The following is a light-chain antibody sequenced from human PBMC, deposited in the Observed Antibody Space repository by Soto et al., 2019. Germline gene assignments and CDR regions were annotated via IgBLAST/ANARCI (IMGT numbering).Light chain of an antibody. J-gene: IGKJ5*01. V-gene: IGKV1-27*01. Sequence: DIQMTQSPSSLSASVGDRVTITCRASQGISNYLAWYQQKPGKVPKLLIYAASTLQSGVPSRFSGSGSGTDLTITISSLQPEDVATYYCQKYNSDPITFGHGTRLEIK. CDR2: AAS. CDR3: QKYNSDPIT. CDR1: QGISNY.